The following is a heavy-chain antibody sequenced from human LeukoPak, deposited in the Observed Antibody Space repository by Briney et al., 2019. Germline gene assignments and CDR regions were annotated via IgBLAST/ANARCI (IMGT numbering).Heavy chain of an antibody. CDR3: TRGDPDK. V-gene: IGHV3-7*03. J-gene: IGHJ4*02. D-gene: IGHD2-21*02. CDR2: INYGGNEN. CDR1: GFIFNNYW. Sequence: GGSLRLSRAASGFIFNNYWMQWVRQAPGKGLEWVANINYGGNENYHVDSVKGRFSIYRDNVRNSLYLQMNSLRAEDTAVYYCTRGDPDKWGQGTLVIVSS.